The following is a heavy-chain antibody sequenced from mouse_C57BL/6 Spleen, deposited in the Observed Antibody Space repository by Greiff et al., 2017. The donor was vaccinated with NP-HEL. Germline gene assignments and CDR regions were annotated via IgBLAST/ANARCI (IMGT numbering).Heavy chain of an antibody. V-gene: IGHV3-6*01. Sequence: DVKLQESGPGLVKPSQSLSLTCSVTGYSITSGYYWNWIRQFPGNKLEWMGYISYDGSNNYNPSLKNRISITRDTSKNQFFLKLNSVTTEDTATYYCARVDDYSSFDYWGQGTTLTVSS. CDR1: GYSITSGYY. CDR3: ARVDDYSSFDY. CDR2: ISYDGSN. J-gene: IGHJ2*01. D-gene: IGHD2-4*01.